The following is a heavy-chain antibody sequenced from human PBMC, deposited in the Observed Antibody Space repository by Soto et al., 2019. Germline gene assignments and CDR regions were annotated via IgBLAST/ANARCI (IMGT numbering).Heavy chain of an antibody. D-gene: IGHD1-26*01. Sequence: ASVKVSCKASGGTFSSYTISWVRQAPGQGLEWMGRIIPILGIANYAQKFQGRVTITADKSTSTAYMELSSLRSEDTAVYYCARDQMNTSYYYYMDVWGKGTTVTVSS. CDR1: GGTFSSYT. CDR2: IIPILGIA. J-gene: IGHJ6*03. V-gene: IGHV1-69*04. CDR3: ARDQMNTSYYYYMDV.